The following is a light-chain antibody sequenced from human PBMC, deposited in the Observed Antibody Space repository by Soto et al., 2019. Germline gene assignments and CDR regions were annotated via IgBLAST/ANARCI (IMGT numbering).Light chain of an antibody. J-gene: IGKJ1*01. Sequence: EIEMTQSPATLSVSPGERATLSCRASQSVSSKVAWYQHKPGQAPRLLIYGASTRATGIPARFSGSGSGTEFTLTISSLQSEDFAVYYCQQYDNWPGTFGQGTKVEIK. CDR2: GAS. CDR1: QSVSSK. V-gene: IGKV3-15*01. CDR3: QQYDNWPGT.